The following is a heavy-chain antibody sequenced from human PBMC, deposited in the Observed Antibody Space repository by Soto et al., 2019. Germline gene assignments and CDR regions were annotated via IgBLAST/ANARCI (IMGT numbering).Heavy chain of an antibody. CDR3: GTENLNYGMDV. CDR2: IYYSGST. Sequence: SETLSLTCTVSGGSISSGDYYWSWIRQPPGKGLEWIGYIYYSGSTYYNPSLKSRVTISVDTSKNQFSLKLSSVTAADTAVYYCGTENLNYGMDVWGQGTTVTVSS. J-gene: IGHJ6*02. CDR1: GGSISSGDYY. V-gene: IGHV4-30-4*01.